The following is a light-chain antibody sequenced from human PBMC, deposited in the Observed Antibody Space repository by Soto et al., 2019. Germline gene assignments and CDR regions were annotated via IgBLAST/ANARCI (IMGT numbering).Light chain of an antibody. J-gene: IGLJ1*01. V-gene: IGLV2-14*01. CDR2: DVS. CDR3: SSYTSSSTPYV. Sequence: QSALTQPAPVSGSPGQSITISCTGTSSDVGGYNYVSWYQQHPGKAPKLMIYDVSNRPSGVSNRFSGSKSGNTASLTISGLQAEDEADYYCSSYTSSSTPYVFGTGTKLTVL. CDR1: SSDVGGYNY.